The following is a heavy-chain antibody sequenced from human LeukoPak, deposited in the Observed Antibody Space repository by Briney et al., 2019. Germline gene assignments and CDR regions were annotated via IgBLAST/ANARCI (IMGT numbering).Heavy chain of an antibody. Sequence: PSETLSLTCTVSGGSISSYYWSWIRQPPGKGLEWIGRIYTSGSTNYNPSLKSRVTMSVDTSKNQFSLKLSSVTAADTAVYYCARDQSITMVRGVIITLDGMDVWGQGTTVTVSS. CDR2: IYTSGST. CDR3: ARDQSITMVRGVIITLDGMDV. D-gene: IGHD3-10*01. V-gene: IGHV4-4*07. J-gene: IGHJ6*02. CDR1: GGSISSYY.